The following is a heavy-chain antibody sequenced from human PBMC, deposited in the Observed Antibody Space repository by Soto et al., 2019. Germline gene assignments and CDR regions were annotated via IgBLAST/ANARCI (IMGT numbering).Heavy chain of an antibody. V-gene: IGHV4-39*01. Sequence: TSETLSLTCTVSGGSISSSSYYWGWIRQPPGKGLEWIGSIYYSGSTYYNPSLKSRVTISVDTSKNQFSLKLSSVTAADTAVYYCARMAEYYYGSGTFDYWGQGTLVTVSS. CDR3: ARMAEYYYGSGTFDY. D-gene: IGHD3-10*01. J-gene: IGHJ4*02. CDR1: GGSISSSSYY. CDR2: IYYSGST.